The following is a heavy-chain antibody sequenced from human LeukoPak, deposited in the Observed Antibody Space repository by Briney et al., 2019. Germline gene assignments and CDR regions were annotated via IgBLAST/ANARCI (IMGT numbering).Heavy chain of an antibody. J-gene: IGHJ4*02. V-gene: IGHV4-38-2*02. CDR3: ARGEMVYATFDY. D-gene: IGHD2-8*01. CDR1: GYSISSGYY. CDR2: IYHSGST. Sequence: SETLSLTCTVSGYSISSGYYWGWIRQPPGKGLEWIGSIYHSGSTYYNPSLKSRVTISVDTSKNQFSLKLSSVTAADTAVYYCARGEMVYATFDYWGQGTLVTVSS.